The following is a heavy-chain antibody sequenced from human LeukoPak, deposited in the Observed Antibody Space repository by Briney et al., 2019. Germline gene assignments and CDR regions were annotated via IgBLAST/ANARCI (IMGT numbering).Heavy chain of an antibody. V-gene: IGHV4-34*01. J-gene: IGHJ4*02. CDR1: GGSFSGYY. D-gene: IGHD3-3*01. Sequence: SETLSLTCAVYGGSFSGYYWSWIRQPPGKGLEWIGEINHSGSTNYNPSLKSRVTISVDTSKNQFSLKLSSVTAADTAVYYCARAPGLARLRFLEWPNWGQGTLVTVSS. CDR2: INHSGST. CDR3: ARAPGLARLRFLEWPN.